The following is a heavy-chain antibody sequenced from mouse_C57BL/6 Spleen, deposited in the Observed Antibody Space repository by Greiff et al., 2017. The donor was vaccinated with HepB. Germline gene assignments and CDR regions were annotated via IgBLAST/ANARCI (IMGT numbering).Heavy chain of an antibody. CDR2: IYPGSGST. CDR3: AREDTTVVEGICAY. Sequence: QVQLQQPGAELVKPGASVKMSCKASGYTFTSYWITWVKQRPGQGLEWIGDIYPGSGSTNYNEKFKSKATLTVDTSSSTAYMQLSSLTSEDSAVYYCAREDTTVVEGICAYWGQGTLVTVSA. J-gene: IGHJ3*01. CDR1: GYTFTSYW. D-gene: IGHD1-1*01. V-gene: IGHV1-55*01.